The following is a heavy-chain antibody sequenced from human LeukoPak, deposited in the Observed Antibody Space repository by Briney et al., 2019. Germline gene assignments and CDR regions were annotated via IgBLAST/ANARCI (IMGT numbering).Heavy chain of an antibody. CDR2: ISYDGSNK. D-gene: IGHD2-2*01. V-gene: IGHV3-30*18. J-gene: IGHJ4*02. Sequence: AGGSLRLSCAASGFTFSNYGMHCVRQAPGKGLEWVAVISYDGSNKYYADSVKGRFAISRDNSKNTLYLQMNSLRAEDTAVYYCAKAYGYCTTTSCSHEEFDYWGQGTLVTASS. CDR1: GFTFSNYG. CDR3: AKAYGYCTTTSCSHEEFDY.